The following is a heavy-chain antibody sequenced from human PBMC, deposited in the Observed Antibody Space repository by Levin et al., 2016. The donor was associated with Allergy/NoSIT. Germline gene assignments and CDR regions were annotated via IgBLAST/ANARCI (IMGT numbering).Heavy chain of an antibody. Sequence: ASVKVSCKASGYTFTSYGISWVRQAPGQGLEWMGWISAYNGNTNYAQKLQGRVTMTTDTSTSTAYMELRSLRSDDTAVYYCARDKRKEWELPGLDYWGQGTLVTVSS. J-gene: IGHJ4*02. CDR3: ARDKRKEWELPGLDY. CDR1: GYTFTSYG. V-gene: IGHV1-18*01. CDR2: ISAYNGNT. D-gene: IGHD1-26*01.